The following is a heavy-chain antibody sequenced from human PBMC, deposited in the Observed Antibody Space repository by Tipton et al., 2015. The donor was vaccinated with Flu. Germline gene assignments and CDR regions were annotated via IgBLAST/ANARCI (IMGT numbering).Heavy chain of an antibody. V-gene: IGHV3-49*04. CDR3: TCAHAESPGMDV. Sequence: SLRLSCITSGFTFGDYAMGWVRQAPGKGLEWVGLIRSKASGGATEYAASVKGRLTISRDDSKSIAYLQMNSLQTEDTAVYYCTCAHAESPGMDVWGQGTTVTVSS. CDR2: IRSKASGGAT. CDR1: GFTFGDYA. J-gene: IGHJ6*02. D-gene: IGHD2-2*01.